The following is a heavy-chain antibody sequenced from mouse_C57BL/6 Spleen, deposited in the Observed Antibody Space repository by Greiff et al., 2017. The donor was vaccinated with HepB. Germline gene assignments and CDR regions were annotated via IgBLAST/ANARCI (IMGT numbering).Heavy chain of an antibody. V-gene: IGHV7-3*01. CDR3: ARYGAGFDY. D-gene: IGHD3-3*01. CDR2: IRNKANGYTT. J-gene: IGHJ2*01. CDR1: GFTFTDYY. Sequence: EVQLVESGGGLVQPGGSLSLSCAASGFTFTDYYMSWVRQPPGKALEWLGFIRNKANGYTTEYSASVKGRFTISRDKSQRILYLQMNALRAEDSATYYCARYGAGFDYWGQGTTLTVSS.